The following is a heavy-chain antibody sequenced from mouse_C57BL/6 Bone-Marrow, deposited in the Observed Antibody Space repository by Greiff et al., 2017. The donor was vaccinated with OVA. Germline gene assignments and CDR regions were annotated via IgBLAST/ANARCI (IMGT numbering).Heavy chain of an antibody. CDR1: GYTFTDYY. CDR3: ASEGYSNYGSGWYFDV. CDR2: INPNNGGT. D-gene: IGHD2-5*01. V-gene: IGHV1-26*01. J-gene: IGHJ1*03. Sequence: VQLQQSGPELVKPGASVKISCKASGYTFTDYYMNWVKQSPGKSLEWIGDINPNNGGTSYNQKFKGKATLTVAKSSSTAYMALRSLTSEDSAVYYCASEGYSNYGSGWYFDVWGTGTTVTVSA.